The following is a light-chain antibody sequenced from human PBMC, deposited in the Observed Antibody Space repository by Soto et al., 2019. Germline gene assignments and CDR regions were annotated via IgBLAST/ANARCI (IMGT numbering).Light chain of an antibody. CDR3: QQYGSSPGT. CDR1: QSVSSTY. J-gene: IGKJ1*01. V-gene: IGKV3-20*01. Sequence: EIVLTRSPGTLSLSPGEGATLSCRASQSVSSTYLAWYQQKPGQAPRLLIYGASSRATGIPDRFSGRGSGTDLTLTISRLEPEDFAVYYCQQYGSSPGTFGQGTKVEIK. CDR2: GAS.